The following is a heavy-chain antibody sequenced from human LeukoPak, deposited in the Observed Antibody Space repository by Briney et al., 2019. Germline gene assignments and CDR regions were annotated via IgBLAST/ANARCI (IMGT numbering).Heavy chain of an antibody. CDR3: AKQSGADRGHLDF. Sequence: PRGSLRPSCAASGFTFSSYAMHWVPQAPGNGLEWVAIISYDGSNKYYADSVKGRFTITRDNSKNTLYLQMNSLRPEDTAVYYCAKQSGADRGHLDFWGQGTLVTVSS. V-gene: IGHV3-30*18. D-gene: IGHD4/OR15-4a*01. CDR2: ISYDGSNK. CDR1: GFTFSSYA. J-gene: IGHJ4*02.